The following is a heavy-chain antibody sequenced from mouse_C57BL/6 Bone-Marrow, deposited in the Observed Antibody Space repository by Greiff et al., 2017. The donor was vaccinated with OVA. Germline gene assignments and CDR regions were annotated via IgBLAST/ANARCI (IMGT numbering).Heavy chain of an antibody. V-gene: IGHV2-5*01. CDR2: IWRGGST. CDR3: AKDDGYFYYYAMDY. J-gene: IGHJ4*01. CDR1: GFSLTSYG. Sequence: VKLVESGPGLVQPSQSLSITCTVSGFSLTSYGVHWVRQSPGKGLEWLGVIWRGGSTDYNAAFMSRLSITKDNSKSQVFFKMNSLQADDTAIYYCAKDDGYFYYYAMDYWGQGTSVTVSS. D-gene: IGHD2-3*01.